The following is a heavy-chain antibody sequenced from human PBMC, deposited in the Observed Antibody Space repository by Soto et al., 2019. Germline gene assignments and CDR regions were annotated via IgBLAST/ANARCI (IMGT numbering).Heavy chain of an antibody. CDR2: ISHSGTT. J-gene: IGHJ5*02. CDR3: ARGRGGTSLGAS. V-gene: IGHV4-34*01. D-gene: IGHD3-16*01. CDR1: GGSFSGYY. Sequence: QVQLQQWGAGQLKPSETLSLTCAVYGGSFSGYYWSWIRQTPGKGLEWIGEISHSGTTNYNPSLKSRVTRSVDTSNNQFSLKLSSVTAADTAVYYCARGRGGTSLGASWGQGTLVTVSS.